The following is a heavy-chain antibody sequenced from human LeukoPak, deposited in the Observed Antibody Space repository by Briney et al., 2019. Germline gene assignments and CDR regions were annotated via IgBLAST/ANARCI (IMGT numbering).Heavy chain of an antibody. CDR2: IFYSGDT. Sequence: PSETLSLTCTVSGDSISSYYWSWIRQPPGKGLEWIGYIFYSGDTHYIPSLKSRATMSLGTSKNQLSLKLVSVTAADTAVYYCARQGYCSGNTGDALFDPWGQGTLVIVSS. V-gene: IGHV4-59*08. CDR3: ARQGYCSGNTGDALFDP. J-gene: IGHJ5*02. CDR1: GDSISSYY. D-gene: IGHD2-2*01.